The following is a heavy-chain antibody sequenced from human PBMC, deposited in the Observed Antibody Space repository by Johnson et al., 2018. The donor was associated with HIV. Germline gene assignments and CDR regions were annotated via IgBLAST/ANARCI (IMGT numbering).Heavy chain of an antibody. D-gene: IGHD5-24*01. Sequence: VQLVESGGGVVRPGGSLRLSCAASGFTFSSYWMHWVRQAPGKGLVWVSRLNSDGSSTRYADYVKGRFTISRDNAKNTLYLQMNSLRAEDTAVYYCAREGDGYNYDAFDIWGQGTMVTVSS. CDR3: AREGDGYNYDAFDI. CDR2: LNSDGSST. V-gene: IGHV3-74*01. CDR1: GFTFSSYW. J-gene: IGHJ3*02.